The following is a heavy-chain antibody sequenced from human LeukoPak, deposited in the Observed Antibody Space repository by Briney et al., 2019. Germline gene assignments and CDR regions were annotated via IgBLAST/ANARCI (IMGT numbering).Heavy chain of an antibody. CDR2: ISAYNGNT. D-gene: IGHD3-22*01. J-gene: IGHJ4*02. CDR3: ARALADNRGYYLGFDY. V-gene: IGHV1-18*01. CDR1: GYTFTSYG. Sequence: ASVKVSCKASGYTFTSYGISWVRQAPGQGLEWMGWISAYNGNTNYAQKLQGRVTMTTDTSTSTAYMELRSLRSDDTAVYYCARALADNRGYYLGFDYWGQGTLVTVSS.